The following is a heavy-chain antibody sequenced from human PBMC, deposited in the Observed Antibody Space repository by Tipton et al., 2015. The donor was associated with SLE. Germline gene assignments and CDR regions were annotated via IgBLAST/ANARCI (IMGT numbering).Heavy chain of an antibody. J-gene: IGHJ2*01. CDR3: ARDSGSTRWYFDL. CDR2: IITIFGTA. D-gene: IGHD2-15*01. V-gene: IGHV1-69*01. CDR1: GATFSSYA. Sequence: QSGAEVKKPGSSVKYSCKASGATFSSYAISWVRQSPGQGLECLGGIITIFGTANYAQKFQGRVTITEDESKSTAYVELSSLRSEDTAVYYCARDSGSTRWYFDLWDRGTLVTVSS.